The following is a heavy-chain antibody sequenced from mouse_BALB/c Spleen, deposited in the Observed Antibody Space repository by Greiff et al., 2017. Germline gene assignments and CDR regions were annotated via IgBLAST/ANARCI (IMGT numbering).Heavy chain of an antibody. D-gene: IGHD2-2*01. CDR1: GYSITSGYY. CDR2: ISYDGSN. CDR3: AREVYGNDDWYFDV. Sequence: VQLQQSGPGLVKPSQSLSLTCSVTGYSITSGYYWNWIRQFPGNKLEWMGYISYDGSNNYNPSLKNRISITRDTSKNQFFLKLNSVTTEDTATYYCAREVYGNDDWYFDVWGAGTTVTVSS. V-gene: IGHV3-6*02. J-gene: IGHJ1*01.